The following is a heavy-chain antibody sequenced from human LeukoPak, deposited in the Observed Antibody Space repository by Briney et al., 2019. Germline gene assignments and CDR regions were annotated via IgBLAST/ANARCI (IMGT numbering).Heavy chain of an antibody. J-gene: IGHJ4*02. CDR3: ARGLHGDYGSNYFDY. V-gene: IGHV3-48*04. CDR2: ISSSGSTI. D-gene: IGHD4-17*01. CDR1: GFSFTNAW. Sequence: GGSLRLSCAASGFSFTNAWMTWVRQAPGKGLEWVSYISSSGSTIYYADSVKGRFTISRDNAKNSLYLQMNSLRAEDTAVYYCARGLHGDYGSNYFDYWGQGTLVTVSS.